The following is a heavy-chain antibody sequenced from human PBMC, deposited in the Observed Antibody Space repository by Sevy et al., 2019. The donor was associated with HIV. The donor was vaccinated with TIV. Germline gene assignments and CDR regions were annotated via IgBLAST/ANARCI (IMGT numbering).Heavy chain of an antibody. D-gene: IGHD6-13*01. J-gene: IGHJ4*02. Sequence: GPLRLSCEASGFTFSSYWMSWVRQAPGKGLEWVANIKEDGSVKYYVESVKGRFTISRDNAKNSVYLQMNSLRAEDAALYYCVRAIGAAGSYWGLGTLVTVSS. CDR2: IKEDGSVK. CDR3: VRAIGAAGSY. V-gene: IGHV3-7*01. CDR1: GFTFSSYW.